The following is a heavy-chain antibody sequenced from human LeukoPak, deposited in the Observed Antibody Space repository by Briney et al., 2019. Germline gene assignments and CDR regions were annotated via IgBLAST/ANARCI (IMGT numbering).Heavy chain of an antibody. CDR2: IWYDGSHT. J-gene: IGHJ4*02. CDR3: ARNPVRNAYYRDSTRY. D-gene: IGHD3-16*01. CDR1: GFTFSDYG. V-gene: IGHV3-33*01. Sequence: PGGSLSLSCEGSGFTFSDYGLHWVRQAPGRGLEWVALIWYDGSHTYYADSVKGRFTISRDNSKNTLYLQMNSLRAEDTALYYCARNPVRNAYYRDSTRYWGQGTLVTVSS.